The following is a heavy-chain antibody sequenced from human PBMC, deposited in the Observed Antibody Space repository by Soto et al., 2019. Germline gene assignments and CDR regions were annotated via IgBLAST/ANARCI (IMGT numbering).Heavy chain of an antibody. Sequence: QLQLHMSGSGLVKPSQTLSLTCTVSGASITYGAYSWSWIRQTPWKGLVWIGYINHLETTFYKPSFESRLTLSIDRTKNQFSLNLKSMSAADRAVYFCARGGGFDSFDYWGQGILVTVSS. CDR1: GASITYGAYS. CDR3: ARGGGFDSFDY. D-gene: IGHD3-10*01. CDR2: INHLETT. V-gene: IGHV4-30-2*01. J-gene: IGHJ4*02.